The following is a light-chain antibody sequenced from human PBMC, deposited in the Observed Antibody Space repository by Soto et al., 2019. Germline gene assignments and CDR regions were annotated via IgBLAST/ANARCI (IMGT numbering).Light chain of an antibody. V-gene: IGKV1-33*01. CDR2: DAS. CDR1: QDINKN. J-gene: IGKJ5*01. CDR3: QQYESLPLT. Sequence: IQMTQSPSSLSASVGDRVTITCQASQDINKNLIWYQQKTGKAPKLLIYDASDLETGVPSRLSGSGSGTGFTFTISSLKTEEFATYYCQQYESLPLTFGQGTRLEIK.